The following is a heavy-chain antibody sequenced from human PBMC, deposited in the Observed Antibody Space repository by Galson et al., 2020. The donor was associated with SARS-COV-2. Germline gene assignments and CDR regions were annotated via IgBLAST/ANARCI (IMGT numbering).Heavy chain of an antibody. D-gene: IGHD5-12*01. Sequence: GGSLRLSCAASGFTFSSYAMHWVRQAPGKGLEWVAVISYDGSNKYYADSVKGRFTISRDNSKNTLYLQMNSLRAEDTAVYYCARSNSGYVRGFDYWGQGTLVTVSS. CDR3: ARSNSGYVRGFDY. J-gene: IGHJ4*02. CDR1: GFTFSSYA. V-gene: IGHV3-30*04. CDR2: ISYDGSNK.